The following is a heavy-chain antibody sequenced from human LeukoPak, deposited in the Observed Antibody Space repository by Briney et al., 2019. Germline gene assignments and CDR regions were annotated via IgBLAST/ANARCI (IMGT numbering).Heavy chain of an antibody. CDR1: GYSFTSYW. CDR2: IYPGDSDT. J-gene: IGHJ5*01. CDR3: ARHDYDSSGYYMLDS. D-gene: IGHD3-22*01. Sequence: GESLKISCKGSGYSFTSYWIGWVRQMPGKGLEWMGIIYPGDSDTTYSPSFHDQVTISADKSINTAYLQWSSLRASDTATYYCARHDYDSSGYYMLDSWGQGTLVTVSS. V-gene: IGHV5-51*01.